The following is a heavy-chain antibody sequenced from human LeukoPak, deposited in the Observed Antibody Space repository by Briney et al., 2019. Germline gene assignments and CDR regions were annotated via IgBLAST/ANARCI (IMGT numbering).Heavy chain of an antibody. CDR1: GGSISSSSYY. D-gene: IGHD3-22*01. Sequence: PSETLFLTCTVSGGSISSSSYYWGWIRQPPGKGLEWIGSIYYSGSTYYNPSLKSRVTISVDTSKNQFSLKLSSVTAADTAVYYCARPSRDYDRHFDYWGQGTLVTVSS. CDR3: ARPSRDYDRHFDY. CDR2: IYYSGST. J-gene: IGHJ4*02. V-gene: IGHV4-39*01.